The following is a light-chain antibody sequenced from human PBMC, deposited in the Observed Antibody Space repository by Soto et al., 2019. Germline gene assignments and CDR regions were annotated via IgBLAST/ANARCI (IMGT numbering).Light chain of an antibody. CDR3: QQYNNWPFT. Sequence: EIVMPQSPATLSVSPGERATLSCRARQSISSNLAWYQQKPCQAPRLLIYGASTRATGIPSTFSGSGSGTEFTLTISSLQSGDFAGDYCQQYNNWPFTFGPGTKVDIK. CDR2: GAS. CDR1: QSISSN. V-gene: IGKV3-15*01. J-gene: IGKJ3*01.